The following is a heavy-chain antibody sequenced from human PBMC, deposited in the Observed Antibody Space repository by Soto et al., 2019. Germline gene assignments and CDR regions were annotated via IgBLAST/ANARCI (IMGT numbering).Heavy chain of an antibody. CDR3: ARSVAVPGAHIDY. V-gene: IGHV4-59*01. Sequence: LSLTCSVSGGSISGSYWSWIRQSPGKGLEWLGYAYYTGSTNYSPSLRSRVSISVDTSKNEFSLRLSSVTAADTAVYFCARSVAVPGAHIDYWGQGTQVTVSS. CDR2: AYYTGST. CDR1: GGSISGSY. J-gene: IGHJ4*02. D-gene: IGHD6-19*01.